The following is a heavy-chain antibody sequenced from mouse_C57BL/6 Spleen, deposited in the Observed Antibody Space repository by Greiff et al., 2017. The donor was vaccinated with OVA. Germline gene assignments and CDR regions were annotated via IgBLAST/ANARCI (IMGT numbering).Heavy chain of an antibody. CDR3: AREDWLAGNDY. D-gene: IGHD4-1*01. V-gene: IGHV3-6*01. CDR2: ISYDGSN. J-gene: IGHJ2*01. Sequence: EVQVVESGPGLVKPSQSLSLTCSVTGYSITSGYYWNWIRQFPGNKLEWMGYISYDGSNNYNPSLKNRISITRDTSKNQFFLKLNSVTTEDTATYYCAREDWLAGNDYWGQGTTLTVSS. CDR1: GYSITSGYY.